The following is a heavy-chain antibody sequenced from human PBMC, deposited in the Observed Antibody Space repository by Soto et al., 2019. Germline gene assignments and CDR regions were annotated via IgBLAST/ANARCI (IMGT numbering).Heavy chain of an antibody. J-gene: IGHJ5*02. D-gene: IGHD2-15*01. Sequence: QVQLQESGPGLVKPSGTLSLTCAVSGGSISSSNWWSWVRQPPGKGLEWIGEIYHSGSTNYNPSLQRRVTISVDKSKNQFSLKLSSVTAADTAVYYCARPVVVVAATEGGFDPWGQGTLVTVSS. V-gene: IGHV4-4*02. CDR1: GGSISSSNW. CDR3: ARPVVVVAATEGGFDP. CDR2: IYHSGST.